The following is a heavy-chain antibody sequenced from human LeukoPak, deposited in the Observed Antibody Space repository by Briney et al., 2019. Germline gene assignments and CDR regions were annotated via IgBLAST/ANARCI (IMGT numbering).Heavy chain of an antibody. V-gene: IGHV4-34*01. J-gene: IGHJ4*02. Sequence: SETLSLTCAVYGGSFSGYYWSWIRQPPGKGLEWIGEINHSGSTNYNPSLKSRVTISVDTSKNQFSLKLSSVTAADTAVYYCARHRYSSGWYYFDYWGQGTLVTVSS. CDR1: GGSFSGYY. CDR2: INHSGST. CDR3: ARHRYSSGWYYFDY. D-gene: IGHD6-19*01.